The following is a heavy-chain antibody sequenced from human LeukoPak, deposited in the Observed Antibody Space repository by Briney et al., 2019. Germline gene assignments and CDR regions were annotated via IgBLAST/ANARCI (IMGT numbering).Heavy chain of an antibody. CDR1: GFIFNAYA. CDR2: ISYDGSSK. Sequence: PGTSLRLSCAASGFIFNAYAMHWVRQAPGKGLEWVAVISYDGSSKSDADSVRGRFTISRDNSKNTLYLQMSSLRAEDTAVYYCAREGWFYRGSRTSPIDHWGQGTLVTVSS. D-gene: IGHD3-10*01. V-gene: IGHV3-30-3*01. CDR3: AREGWFYRGSRTSPIDH. J-gene: IGHJ4*02.